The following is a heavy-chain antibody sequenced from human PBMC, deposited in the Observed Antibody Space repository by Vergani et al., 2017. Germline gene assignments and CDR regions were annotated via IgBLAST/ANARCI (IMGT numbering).Heavy chain of an antibody. CDR2: INHSGST. CDR3: AREGYCSGGSCYSKGSTADY. V-gene: IGHV4-34*01. J-gene: IGHJ4*02. D-gene: IGHD2-15*01. CDR1: GGSFSGYY. Sequence: QVQLQQWGAGLLKPSETLSLTCAVYGGSFSGYYWRWIRQPPGKGLEWIGEINHSGSTNYNPSLKSRVTISVDTSKNQFSLKLSSVTAADTAVYYCAREGYCSGGSCYSKGSTADYWGQGTLVTVSS.